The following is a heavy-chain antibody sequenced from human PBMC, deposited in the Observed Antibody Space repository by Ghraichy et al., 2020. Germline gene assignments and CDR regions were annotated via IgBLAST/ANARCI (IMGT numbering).Heavy chain of an antibody. CDR3: ARHLETLVSGIYALDV. J-gene: IGHJ6*02. CDR2: IHPGDSDT. V-gene: IGHV5-51*01. Sequence: GGSLNISCKGSGYNFTNNWIAWVRQMPGKGLEWMGMIHPGDSDTRYSPSFQGQVTLSVDKSISIAYLQWGGLRASDTAMYYCARHLETLVSGIYALDVWGQGTTVTVSS. D-gene: IGHD3-10*01. CDR1: GYNFTNNW.